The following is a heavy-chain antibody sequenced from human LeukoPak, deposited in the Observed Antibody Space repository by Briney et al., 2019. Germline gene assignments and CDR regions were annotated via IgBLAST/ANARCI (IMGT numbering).Heavy chain of an antibody. CDR1: GFNFGIYG. V-gene: IGHV3-33*01. CDR3: ARGPPRILDY. J-gene: IGHJ4*02. CDR2: MWDDGTNE. Sequence: PGGSLRLSCTASGFNFGIYGMHWVRQAPGKGLEWVAVMWDDGTNEYYVESVKGRFTISRDNGKRTLYLQMNSLRAEDTAVYYCARGPPRILDYWGQGTLVTVSS.